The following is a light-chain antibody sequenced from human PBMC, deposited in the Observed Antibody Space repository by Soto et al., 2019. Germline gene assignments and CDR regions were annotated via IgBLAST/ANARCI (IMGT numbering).Light chain of an antibody. J-gene: IGLJ1*01. V-gene: IGLV2-11*01. Sequence: QSVLTQPRSVSGSPGQSVTISCTGTSSDVGGYNYVSWYQQHPGKAPKLMIYDVSKRPSGAPDRFSGSKSGNTASLTISGLQAEDEADYYCCSYAGSYTSYVFGTGTKVTVL. CDR3: CSYAGSYTSYV. CDR1: SSDVGGYNY. CDR2: DVS.